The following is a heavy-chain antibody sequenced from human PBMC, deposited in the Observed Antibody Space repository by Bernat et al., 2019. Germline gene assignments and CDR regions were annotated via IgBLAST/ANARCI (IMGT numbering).Heavy chain of an antibody. CDR1: GFTFSSYA. Sequence: QVQLVESGGGVVQPGRSLRLSCAASGFTFSSYAMHWVHQAPGKGLEWVAVISYDGSNKYYADSVKGRFTISRDNSKNTLYLQMNSLRAEDTAVYYCARDDRVTIFGVAIRGAFDYWGQGTLVTVSS. J-gene: IGHJ4*02. D-gene: IGHD3-3*01. CDR2: ISYDGSNK. CDR3: ARDDRVTIFGVAIRGAFDY. V-gene: IGHV3-30-3*01.